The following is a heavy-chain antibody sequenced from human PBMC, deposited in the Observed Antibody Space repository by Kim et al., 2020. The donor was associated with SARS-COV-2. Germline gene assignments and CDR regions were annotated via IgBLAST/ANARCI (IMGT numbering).Heavy chain of an antibody. CDR3: AKDGYCSSTSCYPIDY. D-gene: IGHD2-2*03. V-gene: IGHV3-23*01. Sequence: SVKGRLTISRNNSKNKLYQQMNSLGAEDTAVYYGAKDGYCSSTSCYPIDYWGQGTLVTVSS. J-gene: IGHJ4*02.